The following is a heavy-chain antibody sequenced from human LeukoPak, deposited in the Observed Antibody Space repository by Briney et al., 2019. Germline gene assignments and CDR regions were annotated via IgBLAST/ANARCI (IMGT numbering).Heavy chain of an antibody. CDR3: AREISNWYNYFDY. J-gene: IGHJ4*02. CDR2: IYYSGST. V-gene: IGHV4-59*01. Sequence: SETLSLTCTVSGGSISNYYWSWIRQPPGEGLEWIGDIYYSGSTNYNPSLKSRVSISLDTSKNQFSLKLNSVTAADTAVYYCAREISNWYNYFDYWGQGTLVTVSS. D-gene: IGHD6-13*01. CDR1: GGSISNYY.